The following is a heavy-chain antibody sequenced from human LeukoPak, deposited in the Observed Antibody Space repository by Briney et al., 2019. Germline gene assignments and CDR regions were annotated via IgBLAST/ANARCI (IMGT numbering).Heavy chain of an antibody. Sequence: ASVKVSCKASGYTFTGYYMHWVRQAPGQGLEWMGWINPNSGGTNYAQKFQGRVTMTRDTSTSTAYMELSRLRSDDTAVYYCARAVVVVPAAMPDFLYYYYYYMDVWGKGTTVTISS. V-gene: IGHV1-2*02. CDR1: GYTFTGYY. CDR2: INPNSGGT. D-gene: IGHD2-2*01. J-gene: IGHJ6*03. CDR3: ARAVVVVPAAMPDFLYYYYYYMDV.